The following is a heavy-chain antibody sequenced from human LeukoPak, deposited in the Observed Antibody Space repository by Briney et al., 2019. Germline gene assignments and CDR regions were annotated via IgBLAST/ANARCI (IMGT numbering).Heavy chain of an antibody. CDR3: ARRVRRGASVVRGVSYYFDY. V-gene: IGHV4-34*01. CDR1: GGSFSGYY. D-gene: IGHD3-10*01. Sequence: PSETLSLTCAVYGGSFSGYYWSWIRQPPGKGLEWIGEINHSGSTNYNPSLKSRVTISVDTSKNQFSLKLSSVTAADTAVYYCARRVRRGASVVRGVSYYFDYWGQGTLVIVSS. J-gene: IGHJ4*02. CDR2: INHSGST.